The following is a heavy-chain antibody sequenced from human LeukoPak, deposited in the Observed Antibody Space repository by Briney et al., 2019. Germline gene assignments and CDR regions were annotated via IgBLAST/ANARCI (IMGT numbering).Heavy chain of an antibody. D-gene: IGHD3-22*01. V-gene: IGHV3-23*01. J-gene: IGHJ4*02. Sequence: GGSLRLSCAASGFTFSSYAMSWVRQAPGKGLEWVSAISGSGGSTYYADSVKGRFTISRDNSKNTLYLQMNSLRAEDTAVYSCAKEEETYYYDSSGYYFRPPKDYWGQGTLVTVSS. CDR2: ISGSGGST. CDR1: GFTFSSYA. CDR3: AKEEETYYYDSSGYYFRPPKDY.